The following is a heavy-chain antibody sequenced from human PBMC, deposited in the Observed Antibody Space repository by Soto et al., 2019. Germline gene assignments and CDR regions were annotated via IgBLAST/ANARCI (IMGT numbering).Heavy chain of an antibody. V-gene: IGHV3-15*01. D-gene: IGHD3-10*01. Sequence: GGSLRLSCAASGFTFSNAWMSWVRQAPGKGLEWVGRIKSKTDGGTTDYAAPVKGRFTISRDDSKNTLYLQMNSLKTEDTAVYYRTTDGPSLWFGEPPGAFDIWGQGTMVTVSS. CDR1: GFTFSNAW. CDR3: TTDGPSLWFGEPPGAFDI. CDR2: IKSKTDGGTT. J-gene: IGHJ3*02.